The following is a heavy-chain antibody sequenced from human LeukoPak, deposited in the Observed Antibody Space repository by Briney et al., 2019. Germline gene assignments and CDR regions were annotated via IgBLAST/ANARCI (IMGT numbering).Heavy chain of an antibody. CDR1: GFTFSSYS. J-gene: IGHJ3*02. Sequence: GGSLRLSCAASGFTFSSYSMNWVRQAPGKGLEWVSSISRSSGSIYYAGSVKGRFTISRDNAKSSLDLQMNSLRAEDTAFYYCARTLGAARGLDSFDIWGQGTMVTVSS. CDR3: ARTLGAARGLDSFDI. CDR2: ISRSSGSI. D-gene: IGHD3-10*01. V-gene: IGHV3-21*01.